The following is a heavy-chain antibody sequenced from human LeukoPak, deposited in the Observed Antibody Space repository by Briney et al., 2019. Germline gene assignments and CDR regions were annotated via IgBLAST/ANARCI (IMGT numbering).Heavy chain of an antibody. CDR1: GYTFTSYD. Sequence: ASVKVSCKASGYTFTSYDINWVRQATGQGLEWMGWMNPNSGNTGYAQKFQGRVTITRNTSISTAYMELSSLRSDDTAVYYCARGGYYDSSGYIDYWGQGTLVTVSS. CDR2: MNPNSGNT. V-gene: IGHV1-8*03. J-gene: IGHJ4*02. D-gene: IGHD3-22*01. CDR3: ARGGYYDSSGYIDY.